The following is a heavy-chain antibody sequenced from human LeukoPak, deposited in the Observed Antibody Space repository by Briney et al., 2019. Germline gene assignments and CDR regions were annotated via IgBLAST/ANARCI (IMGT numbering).Heavy chain of an antibody. CDR3: ARGNRYEPDHFDY. Sequence: PSETLSLTCTVSGGSISSYYWSWIRQPPGKGLEWIGYIYYSGSTNYNPSLKSRVTISVDTSKNQFSLKLSSVTAADTAVYYRARGNRYEPDHFDYWGQGTLVTVSS. CDR1: GGSISSYY. V-gene: IGHV4-59*01. D-gene: IGHD3-16*01. CDR2: IYYSGST. J-gene: IGHJ4*02.